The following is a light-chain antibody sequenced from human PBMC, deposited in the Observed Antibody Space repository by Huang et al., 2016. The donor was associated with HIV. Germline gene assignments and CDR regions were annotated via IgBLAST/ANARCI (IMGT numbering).Light chain of an antibody. CDR1: QSISSTF. CDR2: GAS. V-gene: IGKV3-20*01. CDR3: QQYGSSPPYT. J-gene: IGKJ2*01. Sequence: EIVLTQSPGTLSLSPGERATLSCRASQSISSTFLAWYQQKPGQAPRLRIYGASSRATGIPDRFGGSGSGTDFTLTISILEPEDFAVYYCQQYGSSPPYTCGQGTKLEIK.